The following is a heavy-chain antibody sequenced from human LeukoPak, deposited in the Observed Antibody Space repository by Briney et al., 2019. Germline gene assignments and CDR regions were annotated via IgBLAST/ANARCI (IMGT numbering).Heavy chain of an antibody. Sequence: SQTLSLTCAISGDSVSSNSAAWNWIRQSPSRGLELLGRTYYRSKWYNEYAVSVKSRMTINPDTSKNQFSLQVNSVTPEDTAVYYCARSTIIRGVSFDFWGQGTLVTVSS. CDR2: TYYRSKWYN. CDR1: GDSVSSNSAA. CDR3: ARSTIIRGVSFDF. D-gene: IGHD3-10*01. J-gene: IGHJ4*02. V-gene: IGHV6-1*01.